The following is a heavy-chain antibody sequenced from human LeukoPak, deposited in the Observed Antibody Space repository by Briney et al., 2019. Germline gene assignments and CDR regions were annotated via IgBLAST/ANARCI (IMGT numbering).Heavy chain of an antibody. V-gene: IGHV3-23*01. CDR2: ISYSGGYT. CDR1: GFTFSTYA. J-gene: IGHJ4*02. D-gene: IGHD6-19*01. Sequence: GGSLRLSCAASGFTFSTYAVSWVRQAPGKGLEWVSAISYSGGYTYYADSVKGRFTISRDTSKNTVYLQMNSLRAEDTAVYYCAKDALEQWLGGDYWGQGTLVTVSS. CDR3: AKDALEQWLGGDY.